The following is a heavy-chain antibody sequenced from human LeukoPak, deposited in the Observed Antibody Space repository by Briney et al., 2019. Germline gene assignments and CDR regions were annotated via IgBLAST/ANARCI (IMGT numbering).Heavy chain of an antibody. CDR2: LSGSGGST. V-gene: IGHV3-23*01. CDR3: AKAVSANYYDSSGYYSLQFDY. Sequence: GGSLRLSCAASGFTFSSYAMSWVRQAPGKGLEWVSALSGSGGSTYFADSVKGRFTISRDNSKNTLYLQMNSLRAEDTAVYYCAKAVSANYYDSSGYYSLQFDYWGQGTLVTVSS. J-gene: IGHJ4*02. CDR1: GFTFSSYA. D-gene: IGHD3-22*01.